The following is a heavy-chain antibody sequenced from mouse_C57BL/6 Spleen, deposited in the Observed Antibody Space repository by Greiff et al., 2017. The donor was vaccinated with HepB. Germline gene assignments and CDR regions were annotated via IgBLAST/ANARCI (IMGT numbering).Heavy chain of an antibody. V-gene: IGHV2-6-1*01. CDR3: ARQPYYDYDCAMDY. J-gene: IGHJ4*01. CDR2: IWSDGST. CDR1: GFSLTSYG. Sequence: VMLVESGPGLVAPSQSLSITCTVSGFSLTSYGVHWVRQPPGKGLEWLVVIWSDGSTTYNSALKSRLSISKDNSKSQVFLKMNSLQTDDTAMYYCARQPYYDYDCAMDYWGQGTSVTVSS. D-gene: IGHD2-4*01.